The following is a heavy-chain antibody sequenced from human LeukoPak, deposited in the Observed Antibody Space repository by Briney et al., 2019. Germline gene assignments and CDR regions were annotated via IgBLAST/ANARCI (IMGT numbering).Heavy chain of an antibody. V-gene: IGHV3-23*01. CDR2: ITATADVT. CDR3: ARGSSADKY. CDR1: GFTFSSYG. J-gene: IGHJ4*02. D-gene: IGHD6-25*01. Sequence: GSLRLSCAASGFTFSSYGMSWVRQAPGKGLQWVSAITATADVTYYTDAVKGRFIISRDNSKNTLHLQMNSLRVDDTAMYYCARGSSADKYWGQGTLVAVSS.